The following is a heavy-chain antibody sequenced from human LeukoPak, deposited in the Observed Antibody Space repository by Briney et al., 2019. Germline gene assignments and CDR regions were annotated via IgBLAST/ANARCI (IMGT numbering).Heavy chain of an antibody. CDR3: ARDIGGFDY. CDR2: IGGGDTT. V-gene: IGHV3-23*01. D-gene: IGHD3-16*02. J-gene: IGHJ4*02. CDR1: GLTFSTYG. Sequence: PGGSLRLSCAASGLTFSTYGMSWVRQAPGKGLEWVSAIGGGDTTYYADSVKGRFTISRDNSKNTLYLQMNSLRAEDTAVYYCARDIGGFDYWGQGTLVTVSS.